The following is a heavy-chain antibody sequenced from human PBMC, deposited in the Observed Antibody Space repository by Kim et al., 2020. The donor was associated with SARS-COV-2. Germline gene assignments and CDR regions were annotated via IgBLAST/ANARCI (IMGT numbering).Heavy chain of an antibody. CDR3: AKVSGESHCGGDCYPPPYFDY. CDR2: ISGSGDNT. D-gene: IGHD2-21*02. J-gene: IGHJ4*02. Sequence: GGSLRLSCAASGFTFSTYGMSWVRQAPGKGLEWVSAISGSGDNTYYADSVKGRFTISRDNSKNTLYLQMNSLRAEDTAVYYCAKVSGESHCGGDCYPPPYFDYWGQGTLVTVSS. V-gene: IGHV3-23*01. CDR1: GFTFSTYG.